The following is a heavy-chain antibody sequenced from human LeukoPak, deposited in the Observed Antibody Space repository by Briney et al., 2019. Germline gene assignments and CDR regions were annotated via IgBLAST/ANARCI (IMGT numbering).Heavy chain of an antibody. J-gene: IGHJ4*02. CDR1: RFQFSSYA. CDR2: ISGSGDTT. CDR3: ARSRDGYKRFDS. Sequence: PGGSLRLSCVASRFQFSSYAMSWVRQAPGKGLEWVSVISGSGDTTYYADSVKGRFTISRDNSKNTLYLQMNSLRAEDTAVYFCARSRDGYKRFDSWGQGTLVTVSS. V-gene: IGHV3-23*01. D-gene: IGHD5-24*01.